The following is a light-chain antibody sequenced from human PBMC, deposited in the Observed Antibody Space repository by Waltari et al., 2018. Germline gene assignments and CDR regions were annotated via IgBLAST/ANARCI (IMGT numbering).Light chain of an antibody. CDR1: ANDIGGYHY. CDR3: NSYTSSSTYVL. CDR2: DVS. V-gene: IGLV2-14*03. Sequence: QSALAQPASVSGSPGQSITISCTGTANDIGGYHYVSWYQQHPGLAPKLMIYDVSNRPSGVSNRFSGSQSGNTASLTISGRQAEDEADYYCNSYTSSSTYVLFGGGTKLTVL. J-gene: IGLJ2*01.